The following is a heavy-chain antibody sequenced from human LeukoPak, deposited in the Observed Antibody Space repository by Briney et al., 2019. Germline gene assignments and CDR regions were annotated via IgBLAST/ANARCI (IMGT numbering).Heavy chain of an antibody. CDR1: GFSFSTYW. CDR2: INQDASVR. Sequence: AGGSLRLSCAASGFSFSTYWTSWVRQTPEKGLEFVANINQDASVRNYMDSLKGRCTISRDNAKKSVYLEINSLRADDTAVYYCARDPGSSSFDLWGQGALVTVSS. D-gene: IGHD6-13*01. V-gene: IGHV3-7*01. J-gene: IGHJ4*02. CDR3: ARDPGSSSFDL.